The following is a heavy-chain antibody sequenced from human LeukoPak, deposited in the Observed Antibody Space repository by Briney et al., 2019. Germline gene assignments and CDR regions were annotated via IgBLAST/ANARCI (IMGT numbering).Heavy chain of an antibody. J-gene: IGHJ4*02. D-gene: IGHD2-15*01. Sequence: SVKVSCKASGYTFTSYGISWVRQAPGQGLEWMGGIIPIFGTANYAQKFQGRVTITADESTSTAYMELRSLRSEDTAVYYCARVLFARYCSGGSCYSHFDYWGQGTLVTVSS. CDR1: GYTFTSYG. V-gene: IGHV1-69*13. CDR2: IIPIFGTA. CDR3: ARVLFARYCSGGSCYSHFDY.